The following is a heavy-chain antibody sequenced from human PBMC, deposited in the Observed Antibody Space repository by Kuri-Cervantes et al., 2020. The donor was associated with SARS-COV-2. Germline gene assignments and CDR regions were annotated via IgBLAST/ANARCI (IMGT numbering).Heavy chain of an antibody. CDR3: AKTPIVVVIAITYYFDY. CDR1: GFTCSSYW. J-gene: IGHJ4*02. V-gene: IGHV3-7*03. CDR2: IKQDGSEK. D-gene: IGHD2-21*01. Sequence: GESLKISCAASGFTCSSYWMSWVRQAPGKGLEWVANIKQDGSEKYYVDSVKGRFTISRDNAKNSLYLQMNSLRAEDTAVYYCAKTPIVVVIAITYYFDYWGQGTLVTVSS.